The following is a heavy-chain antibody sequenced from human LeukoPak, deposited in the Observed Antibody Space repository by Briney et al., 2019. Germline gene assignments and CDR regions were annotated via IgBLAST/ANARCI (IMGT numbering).Heavy chain of an antibody. V-gene: IGHV3-23*01. CDR1: GFTFSSYA. Sequence: PGGSLRLSCAASGFTFSSYAIIWVRQAPGKGLEWGSGISGSGASTFYADSVKGRFTVSRDNSKNSLFLQMNSLRADDTAVYYCAKDNGDYGAYFYYYMDVWGKGTTVTVSS. D-gene: IGHD4-17*01. CDR3: AKDNGDYGAYFYYYMDV. CDR2: ISGSGAST. J-gene: IGHJ6*03.